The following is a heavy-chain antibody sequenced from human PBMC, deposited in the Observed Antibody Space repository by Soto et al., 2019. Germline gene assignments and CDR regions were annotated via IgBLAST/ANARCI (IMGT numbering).Heavy chain of an antibody. CDR2: ISSSSSVI. D-gene: IGHD7-27*01. J-gene: IGHJ6*03. CDR3: ARDLSWGSNWYYYMDV. CDR1: GFILSDCA. V-gene: IGHV3-48*01. Sequence: EVPLVESGGGLVQPGGSLSLSCATSGFILSDCAMNWVRQAPGTGLEWVSYISSSSSVIDYADSVKGRFTVSSDNARNSLYLQMNSLRAEDTAVYYCARDLSWGSNWYYYMDVWGKGTTVTVSS.